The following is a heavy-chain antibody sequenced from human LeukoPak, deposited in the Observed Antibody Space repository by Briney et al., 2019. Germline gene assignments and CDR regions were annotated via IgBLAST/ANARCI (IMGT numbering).Heavy chain of an antibody. J-gene: IGHJ4*02. D-gene: IGHD3-22*01. CDR2: FDPEDGET. V-gene: IGHV1-24*01. CDR3: ARAYRYDSSGYPYDY. CDR1: GYTLTELS. Sequence: ASVKVSCKVSGYTLTELSMHWVRQAPGKGLEWMGGFDPEDGETIYAQKFQGRVTMTRDTSTSTVYMELSSLRSEDTAVYYCARAYRYDSSGYPYDYWGQGTLVTVSS.